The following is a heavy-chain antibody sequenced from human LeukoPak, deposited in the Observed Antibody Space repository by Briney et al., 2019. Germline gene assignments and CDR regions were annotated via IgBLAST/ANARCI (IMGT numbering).Heavy chain of an antibody. CDR2: IYYSGST. V-gene: IGHV4-59*01. CDR1: GGSISSYY. Sequence: SETLSLTCTVSGGSISSYYWSWIRQPPGKGLEWIGYIYYSGSTNYNPSLKSRVTISVDTSKNQFSLKLSSVTAADTAVYYCARVGTMVRGVLPYYFDYWGQGTLVTVSS. J-gene: IGHJ4*02. CDR3: ARVGTMVRGVLPYYFDY. D-gene: IGHD3-10*01.